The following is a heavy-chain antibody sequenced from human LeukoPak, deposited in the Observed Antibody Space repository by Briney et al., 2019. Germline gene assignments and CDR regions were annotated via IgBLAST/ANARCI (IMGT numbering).Heavy chain of an antibody. CDR2: ISAYNGNT. CDR1: GYTFTSYG. CDR3: ARYFDWAYYYYMDV. D-gene: IGHD3-9*01. V-gene: IGHV1-18*01. Sequence: ASVKVSCKASGYTFTSYGISWVRQAPGQGLEWMGRISAYNGNTNYAQKVQGRVTMTTDTSTSTAYMELRSLRSDDTAVYYCARYFDWAYYYYMDVWGKGTTVTVSS. J-gene: IGHJ6*03.